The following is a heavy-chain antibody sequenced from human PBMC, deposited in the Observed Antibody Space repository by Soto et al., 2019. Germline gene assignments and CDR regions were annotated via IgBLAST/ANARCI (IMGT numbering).Heavy chain of an antibody. V-gene: IGHV4-31*03. CDR3: ARDRGTGTTENWFDP. Sequence: SETLSLTCTVSGGSISSGGYYWSWIRQHPGKGLEWIGYIYYSGSTYYNPSLKSRVTISVDTSKNQFSLKLSSVTAADTAVYYCARDRGTGTTENWFDPWGQGTLVTVSS. D-gene: IGHD1-7*01. CDR2: IYYSGST. CDR1: GGSISSGGYY. J-gene: IGHJ5*02.